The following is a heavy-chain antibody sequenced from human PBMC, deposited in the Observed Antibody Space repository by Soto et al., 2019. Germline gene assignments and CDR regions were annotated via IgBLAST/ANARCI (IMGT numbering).Heavy chain of an antibody. CDR3: AIGWRYDYVWGSYPQTSLYYGMDV. CDR2: IIPIFGTA. J-gene: IGHJ6*02. V-gene: IGHV1-69*13. D-gene: IGHD3-16*02. Sequence: ASVKVSCKASGGTFSSYAISWVRQAPGQGLEWMGGIIPIFGTANYAQKFQGRVTITADESTSTAYMELSSLRSEDTAVYYCAIGWRYDYVWGSYPQTSLYYGMDVWGQGTTVTVSS. CDR1: GGTFSSYA.